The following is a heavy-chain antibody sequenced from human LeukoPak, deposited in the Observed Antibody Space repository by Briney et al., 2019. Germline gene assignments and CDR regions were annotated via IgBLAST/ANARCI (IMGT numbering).Heavy chain of an antibody. J-gene: IGHJ4*02. CDR2: ISGSGGST. CDR3: AAGSAGDY. V-gene: IGHV3-23*01. Sequence: PGGSLRLSCAASGFTFSGYGMSWVRQAPGKGLEWVSAISGSGGSTYYADSVKGRFTISRDNTKNSLYLQMNSLRAEDTAVYYCAAGSAGDYWGQGTLVTVSS. CDR1: GFTFSGYG.